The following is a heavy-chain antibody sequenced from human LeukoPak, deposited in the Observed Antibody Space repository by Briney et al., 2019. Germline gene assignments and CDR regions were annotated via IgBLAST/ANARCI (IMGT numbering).Heavy chain of an antibody. D-gene: IGHD3-22*01. V-gene: IGHV4-59*01. CDR3: AREPGFDSSGYLNWFDP. J-gene: IGHJ5*02. Sequence: SETLSLTCTVSGGSISSYYWSWIRQPPGRGLEWIACISYSGSTKYNPSLKSRVTISVDTSKNQLSLKLSSVTAADTAVYYCAREPGFDSSGYLNWFDPRGQGTLVTVSS. CDR2: ISYSGST. CDR1: GGSISSYY.